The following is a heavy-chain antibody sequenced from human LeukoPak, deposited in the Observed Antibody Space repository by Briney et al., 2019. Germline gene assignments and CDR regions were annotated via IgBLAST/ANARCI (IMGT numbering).Heavy chain of an antibody. V-gene: IGHV3-23*01. D-gene: IGHD6-19*01. Sequence: PGGSLRLSCAASGFTFSSYAMSWVRHAPGKGLEWVSAISGSGGSTYYADSVKGRFTISRDNSKNTLYLQMNSLRPEDTAVYYCAREKGAVAGTGEFDYWGQGTLVTVSS. CDR3: AREKGAVAGTGEFDY. J-gene: IGHJ4*02. CDR2: ISGSGGST. CDR1: GFTFSSYA.